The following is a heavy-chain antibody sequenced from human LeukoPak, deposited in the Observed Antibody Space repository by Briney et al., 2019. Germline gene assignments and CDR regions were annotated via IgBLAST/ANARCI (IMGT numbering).Heavy chain of an antibody. Sequence: ASVKVSCKASGYTFTGYYMHWVRQAPGQGLEWMGWINPNSGGTNYAQKFQGRVTMTRDTSISTAYMELSRLRSDDTAVYYCARDHCTNGVCYSSYMDVWGKGTTVTVSS. J-gene: IGHJ6*03. CDR2: INPNSGGT. CDR3: ARDHCTNGVCYSSYMDV. D-gene: IGHD2-8*01. CDR1: GYTFTGYY. V-gene: IGHV1-2*02.